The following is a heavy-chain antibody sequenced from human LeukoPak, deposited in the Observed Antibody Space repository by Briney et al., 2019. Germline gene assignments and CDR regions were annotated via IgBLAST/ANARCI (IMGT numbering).Heavy chain of an antibody. V-gene: IGHV1-69*04. D-gene: IGHD4-23*01. Sequence: SVKVSCKASGGTFSSYAISWVRQAPGQGLEWMGRIIPIFGIANYAQKFQGRVTITADKSTSTAYMELSSLRSEDTAVYYCAVVTSVGGFDYWGQGTLVTVSS. CDR1: GGTFSSYA. CDR3: AVVTSVGGFDY. CDR2: IIPIFGIA. J-gene: IGHJ4*02.